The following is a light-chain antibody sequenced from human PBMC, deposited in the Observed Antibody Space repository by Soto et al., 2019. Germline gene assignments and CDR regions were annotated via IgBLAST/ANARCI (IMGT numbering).Light chain of an antibody. V-gene: IGLV2-14*01. CDR1: SSDVGAYKY. CDR3: NSYAGDIIRVG. J-gene: IGLJ1*01. Sequence: QSLLTQPASVSGSPGQSVTISCTGTSSDVGAYKYVSWYQQHPGKAPKLMIYEVSNRPSGVSNRFSGSKSGNTASLTISGLQADDEADYYCNSYAGDIIRVGFGTGTKVTVL. CDR2: EVS.